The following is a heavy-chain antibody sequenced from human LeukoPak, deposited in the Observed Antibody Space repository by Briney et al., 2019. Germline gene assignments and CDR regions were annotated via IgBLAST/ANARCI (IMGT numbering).Heavy chain of an antibody. Sequence: YPSETLSLTCTVSGGSISSYYWSWIRQPPGKGLEWIGYIYYSGSTYYNPSLKSRVTISVDTSKNQFSLKLSSVTAADTAVYYCARWNCSSTSCYGRGSQHWGQGTLVTVSS. CDR1: GGSISSYY. D-gene: IGHD2-2*01. V-gene: IGHV4-59*12. CDR2: IYYSGST. CDR3: ARWNCSSTSCYGRGSQH. J-gene: IGHJ1*01.